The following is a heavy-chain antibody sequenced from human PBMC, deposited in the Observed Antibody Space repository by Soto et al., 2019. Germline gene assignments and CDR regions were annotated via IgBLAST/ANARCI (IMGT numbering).Heavy chain of an antibody. CDR1: GYTFSTYA. D-gene: IGHD1-1*01. CDR3: ARGKGMEENYYYYGMDV. CDR2: INGGNGHT. Sequence: ASVKVSCKASGYTFSTYALHWVRQAPGQGLEWMGWINGGNGHTRYSQKFKDRVTISRDTPASTAYMELSGLRSEDTAVYYCARGKGMEENYYYYGMDVWGQGTMVTVSS. V-gene: IGHV1-3*01. J-gene: IGHJ6*02.